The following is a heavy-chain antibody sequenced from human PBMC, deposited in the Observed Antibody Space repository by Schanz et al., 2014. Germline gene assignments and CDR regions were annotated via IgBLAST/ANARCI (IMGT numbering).Heavy chain of an antibody. CDR2: ISYDGNNQ. CDR3: ARDYGPGRGYQLLPFDY. J-gene: IGHJ4*02. D-gene: IGHD2-2*01. V-gene: IGHV3-30*04. CDR1: GFSFSTYA. Sequence: VTLVESGGGLVQPGGSLRLSCAASGFSFSTYAMNWVRQAPGKGLEWVAFISYDGNNQYYADSVKGRFTISRDNSKNTLYLQMNSLRAEDTAVYYCARDYGPGRGYQLLPFDYWGQGTLVTVSS.